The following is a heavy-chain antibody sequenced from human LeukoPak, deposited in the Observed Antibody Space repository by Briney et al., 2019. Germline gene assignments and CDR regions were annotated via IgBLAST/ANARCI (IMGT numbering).Heavy chain of an antibody. CDR2: ISAYNGNT. V-gene: IGHV1-18*01. D-gene: IGHD3-22*01. CDR3: ARMVYYYDSSGYYPDY. Sequence: GASVKVSCKAYGYTFTSYGISWVRQAPGQGLEWMGWISAYNGNTNYAQKLQGRVTMTTDTSTSTAYMGLRSLRSDDTAVYYCARMVYYYDSSGYYPDYWGQGTLVTVSS. J-gene: IGHJ4*02. CDR1: GYTFTSYG.